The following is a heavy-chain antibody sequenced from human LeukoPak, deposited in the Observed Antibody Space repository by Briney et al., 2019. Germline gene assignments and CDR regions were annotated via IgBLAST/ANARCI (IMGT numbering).Heavy chain of an antibody. CDR2: TYYRSQWFN. V-gene: IGHV6-1*01. Sequence: SQTLSLTRDISGDSVSSNSAAWSWIRQSPSRGLEWLGRTYYRSQWFNDYAVSVKGRITIKPDTSKNQFSLQLNSVAPEDTAVYYCAEGMGIFYYWGQGTLVTVSS. J-gene: IGHJ4*02. D-gene: IGHD7-27*01. CDR1: GDSVSSNSAA. CDR3: AEGMGIFYY.